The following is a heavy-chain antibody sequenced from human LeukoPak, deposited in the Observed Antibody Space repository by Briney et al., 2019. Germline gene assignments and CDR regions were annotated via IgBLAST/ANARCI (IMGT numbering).Heavy chain of an antibody. V-gene: IGHV4-34*01. CDR2: INHSGST. D-gene: IGHD3-22*01. CDR3: ASGITMIDGAFDI. Sequence: SETLSLTCAVYGGSFSGYYWGWIRQPPGKGLEWIGEINHSGSTNYNPSLKSRVTISVDTSKNQFSLKLSSVTAADTAVYYCASGITMIDGAFDIWGQGTMVTVSS. J-gene: IGHJ3*02. CDR1: GGSFSGYY.